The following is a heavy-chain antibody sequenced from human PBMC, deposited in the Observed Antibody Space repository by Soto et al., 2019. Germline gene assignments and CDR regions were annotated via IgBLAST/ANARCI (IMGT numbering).Heavy chain of an antibody. Sequence: PSETLSLTCSVSGGSMSEYFWSWIRQSRWKGLEWIGYIYYLGSTDYNPSLKSRVTISVDTSKRQFSLRLTSVTAADTAVYYCARDGYDGSGSPYPAYWGPGTQVTVSS. V-gene: IGHV4-59*01. J-gene: IGHJ4*02. CDR1: GGSMSEYF. CDR3: ARDGYDGSGSPYPAY. CDR2: IYYLGST. D-gene: IGHD3-10*01.